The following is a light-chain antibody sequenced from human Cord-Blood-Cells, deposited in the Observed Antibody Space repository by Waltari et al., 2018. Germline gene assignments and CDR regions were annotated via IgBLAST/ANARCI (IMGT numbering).Light chain of an antibody. V-gene: IGKV1-39*01. CDR3: QQSYSTPRT. CDR1: QSISSY. J-gene: IGKJ4*01. CDR2: AAS. Sequence: LSASVGDRVTITCRASQSISSYLNWYQQKPGKAPKLLIYAASSLQSGVPSRFSGSGSGTDFTLTISSLQPEDFATYYCQQSYSTPRTFGGGTKVEIK.